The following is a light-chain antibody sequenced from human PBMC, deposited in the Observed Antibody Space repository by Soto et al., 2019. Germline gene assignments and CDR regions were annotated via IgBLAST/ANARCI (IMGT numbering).Light chain of an antibody. J-gene: IGKJ1*01. CDR3: QQYNRYWT. V-gene: IGKV1-5*03. CDR2: KAS. Sequence: DIQMTQSPSTLSASVGDRVTITCRASQSISSWLAWYQQKPGKAPKLLIYKASSLKCGVPSRFSGSGSGTEFTLTISRLQPDDFATYYCQQYNRYWTFGQGTKVVIK. CDR1: QSISSW.